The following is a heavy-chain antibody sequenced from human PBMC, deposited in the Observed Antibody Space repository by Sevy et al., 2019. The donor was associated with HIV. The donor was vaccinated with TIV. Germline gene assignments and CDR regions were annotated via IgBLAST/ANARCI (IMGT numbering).Heavy chain of an antibody. CDR1: GGSVTTGY. CDR2: VYDIGRT. CDR3: ARVRDYGSGSFSPWFGP. V-gene: IGHV4-59*02. J-gene: IGHJ5*02. D-gene: IGHD3-10*01. Sequence: SETLSLTCTVSGGSVTTGYWSWIRQPPGKGPEWIGYVYDIGRTAYSPALKSRVTISLDTTKNQFSLKLNSITAADTAVYYCARVRDYGSGSFSPWFGPWGQGTLVTVSS.